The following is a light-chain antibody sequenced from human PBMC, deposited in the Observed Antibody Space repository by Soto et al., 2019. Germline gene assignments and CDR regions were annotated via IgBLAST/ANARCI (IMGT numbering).Light chain of an antibody. J-gene: IGKJ4*01. CDR1: QTIGRTY. CDR2: GTS. Sequence: EIVLTQSPGTLSLSPGETATLSCRASQTIGRTYLAWYQQKPGQAPRLLIFGTSSRATGIPDRFSGSGSGTYFTLSISRLEPEDFAVYYCQQYACSPLLTFGGGTKVEIK. V-gene: IGKV3-20*01. CDR3: QQYACSPLLT.